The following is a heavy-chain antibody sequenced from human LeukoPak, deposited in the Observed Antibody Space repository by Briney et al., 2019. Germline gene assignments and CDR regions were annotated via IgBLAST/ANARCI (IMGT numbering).Heavy chain of an antibody. CDR3: ARDAGYYDSSGYRFDY. Sequence: PGGSLRLSCAASGFTFSDYYMSWIRQAPGKGLEWVSYISSSGSTIYYPDFVKGRFIISRDNPKNSLYLQMNSLRAEDTAVSYCARDAGYYDSSGYRFDYWGQGTLVTVSS. V-gene: IGHV3-11*04. CDR2: ISSSGSTI. J-gene: IGHJ4*02. D-gene: IGHD3-22*01. CDR1: GFTFSDYY.